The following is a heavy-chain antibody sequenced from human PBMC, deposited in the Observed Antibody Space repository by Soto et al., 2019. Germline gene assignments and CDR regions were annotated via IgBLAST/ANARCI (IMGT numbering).Heavy chain of an antibody. V-gene: IGHV5-51*01. CDR3: ARLTTFYFDTSGYGMDV. Sequence: PGESLKISCEGSGYNFDIHWIAWVRQMPGKGLEWMGGIYPSDSDTRYSPSFQGQVTISVDKSISTAYLQWSSLKVSDTAMYYCARLTTFYFDTSGYGMDVWGQGTTVTVSS. D-gene: IGHD3-22*01. J-gene: IGHJ6*02. CDR1: GYNFDIHW. CDR2: IYPSDSDT.